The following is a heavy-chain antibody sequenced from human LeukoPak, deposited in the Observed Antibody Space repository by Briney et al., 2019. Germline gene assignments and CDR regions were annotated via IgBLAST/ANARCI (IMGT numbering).Heavy chain of an antibody. CDR3: ARVQHSGAADSCDI. V-gene: IGHV4-59*01. Sequence: SETLSLTCAVSGASISSYYWSWIRQPPGKGLEWVGSIFYTGSTKYNPSLKSRVTMSVDTSKNQFSLKLTSVSAADTAVYFCARVQHSGAADSCDIWGQGTMVTVSS. J-gene: IGHJ3*02. D-gene: IGHD3-22*01. CDR2: IFYTGST. CDR1: GASISSYY.